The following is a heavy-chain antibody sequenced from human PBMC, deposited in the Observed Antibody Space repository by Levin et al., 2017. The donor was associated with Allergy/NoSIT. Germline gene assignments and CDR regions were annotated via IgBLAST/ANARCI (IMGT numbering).Heavy chain of an antibody. D-gene: IGHD3-9*01. V-gene: IGHV3-21*01. CDR1: GFAFNTYS. CDR2: ISSSSSYI. CDR3: ARDPLTSHHTRFDY. J-gene: IGHJ4*02. Sequence: GESLKISCAASGFAFNTYSMNWVRQAPGKGLEWVSSISSSSSYIYYAGSVKGRFTISRDNAKDSLFLQMNSLRAEDTAVYYCARDPLTSHHTRFDYWGQGTLVTVSS.